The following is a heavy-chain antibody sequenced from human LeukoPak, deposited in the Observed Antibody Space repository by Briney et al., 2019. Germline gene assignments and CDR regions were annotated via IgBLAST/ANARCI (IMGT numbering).Heavy chain of an antibody. V-gene: IGHV3-23*01. Sequence: PGGSLRLSCAASGFTFSSYAMNWVRQAPGKGLEWVSAISGSGGSTYYADSVKGRFTVSRDNSKNTLYLQMNSLRAEDTAVYYCAREDYGDYYFDYWGQGTLVTVSS. J-gene: IGHJ4*02. CDR2: ISGSGGST. D-gene: IGHD4-17*01. CDR3: AREDYGDYYFDY. CDR1: GFTFSSYA.